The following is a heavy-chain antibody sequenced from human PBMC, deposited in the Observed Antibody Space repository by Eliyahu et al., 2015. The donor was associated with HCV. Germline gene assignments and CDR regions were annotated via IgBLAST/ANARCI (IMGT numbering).Heavy chain of an antibody. CDR3: SRDTFHDSGAYPSYSDS. CDR1: GDNFSRSS. Sequence: QVQLVQSGAEVRKPGSSVKVSCKASGDNFSRSSFSWARQAPGQGLEWVGRIIPFLRRTDYAQIFQARVTISADTSTRSVYMELKSLTSDDTAVYYCSRDTFHDSGAYPSYSDSWGQGTLVTVSS. V-gene: IGHV1-69*04. J-gene: IGHJ4*02. CDR2: IIPFLRRT. D-gene: IGHD3-10*01.